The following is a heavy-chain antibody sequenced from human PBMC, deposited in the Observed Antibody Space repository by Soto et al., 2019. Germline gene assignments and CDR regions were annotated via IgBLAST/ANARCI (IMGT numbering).Heavy chain of an antibody. J-gene: IGHJ4*02. D-gene: IGHD4-17*01. Sequence: QVQLQESGPGLVKPSETLSLTCTVSGGSISSYYWSWIRQPPGKGLEWLGYIYYSGSTNYNPSLMSRVTISVDTSKNQFTLKLSSVTAADTAVYYCASGEGRYGDSNGFGYWGQGTLVTVSS. V-gene: IGHV4-59*01. CDR3: ASGEGRYGDSNGFGY. CDR1: GGSISSYY. CDR2: IYYSGST.